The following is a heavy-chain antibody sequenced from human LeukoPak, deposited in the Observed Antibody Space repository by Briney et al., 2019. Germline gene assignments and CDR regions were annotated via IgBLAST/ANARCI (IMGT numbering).Heavy chain of an antibody. V-gene: IGHV3-30*18. D-gene: IGHD2-2*01. CDR3: AKVGGDCSSTSCYEVGDYYYYGMDV. Sequence: PGGSLRLSCAASGFTFSSYGMHWVRQAPGKGLEWVAVIPYDGSNKYYADSVKGRFTISRDNSKNTLYLQMNSLRAEDTAVYYCAKVGGDCSSTSCYEVGDYYYYGMDVWGQGTTVTVSS. CDR2: IPYDGSNK. J-gene: IGHJ6*02. CDR1: GFTFSSYG.